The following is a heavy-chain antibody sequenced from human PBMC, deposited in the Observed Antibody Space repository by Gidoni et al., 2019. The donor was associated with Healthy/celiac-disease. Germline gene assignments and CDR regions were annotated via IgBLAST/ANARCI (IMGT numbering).Heavy chain of an antibody. CDR2: ISSRSSYT. Sequence: QVQLVESGGGLVKPGGSLRLSCAASGFTFRDYYMSWIRQAPGKGREWVSYISSRSSYTNYADSVKGRFTISRDNAKNSLYLQMNSLRAEDTAVYYCASRVGVGGWYGGQSYYFDYWGQGTLVTVSS. CDR3: ASRVGVGGWYGGQSYYFDY. CDR1: GFTFRDYY. J-gene: IGHJ4*02. D-gene: IGHD6-19*01. V-gene: IGHV3-11*05.